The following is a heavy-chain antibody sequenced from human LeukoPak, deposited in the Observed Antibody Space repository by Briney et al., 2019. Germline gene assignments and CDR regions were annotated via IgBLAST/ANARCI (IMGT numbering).Heavy chain of an antibody. CDR2: IYTSGST. CDR3: ARGYTAMSRNYYYGMDV. V-gene: IGHV4-61*02. D-gene: IGHD5-18*01. CDR1: GGSISSGSYY. J-gene: IGHJ6*02. Sequence: PSETLSLTCTVSGGSISSGSYYWSWFRQPAGKGLEWIGRIYTSGSTNYNPSLKSRVTISVDTSKNQFPLKLSSVTAADTAVYYCARGYTAMSRNYYYGMDVWGQGTTVTVSS.